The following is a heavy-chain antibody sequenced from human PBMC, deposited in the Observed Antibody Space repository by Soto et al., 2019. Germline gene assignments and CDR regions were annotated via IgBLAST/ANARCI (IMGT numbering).Heavy chain of an antibody. CDR3: ARVVDCSRTSCYTYWFDP. Sequence: ASEKVSCKASGYTFTSSGISWGRQATGQEIWWIGWISAYNGNTSYGQKIKGRVTMTTDTSTSTAYIELRSLRSDDTAVYSCARVVDCSRTSCYTYWFDPWGRVTLVTVSS. V-gene: IGHV1-18*04. CDR1: GYTFTSSG. J-gene: IGHJ5*02. D-gene: IGHD2-2*02. CDR2: ISAYNGNT.